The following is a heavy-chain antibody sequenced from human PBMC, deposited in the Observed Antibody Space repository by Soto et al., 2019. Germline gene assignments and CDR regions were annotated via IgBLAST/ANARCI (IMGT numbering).Heavy chain of an antibody. J-gene: IGHJ4*02. V-gene: IGHV1-8*01. CDR1: GYTFTSYD. CDR3: ARDTSSTSGFDY. CDR2: MNPNSGNT. Sequence: ASVKVSCKASGYTFTSYDINWVRQSTGQGLEWMGWMNPNSGNTGYAQKFQGRVTMTRNTSISTAYMELSSLRSEDTAVYYCARDTSSTSGFDYWGQGTLVTVSS. D-gene: IGHD2-2*01.